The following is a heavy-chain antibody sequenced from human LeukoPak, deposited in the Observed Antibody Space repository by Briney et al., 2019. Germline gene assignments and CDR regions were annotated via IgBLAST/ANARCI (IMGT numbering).Heavy chain of an antibody. D-gene: IGHD3-22*01. CDR2: IIPIFNTA. CDR1: GDTFSTYA. J-gene: IGHJ4*02. V-gene: IGHV1-69*05. CDR3: ARDDSSGYYYVY. Sequence: SVKVSCKASGDTFSTYAISWVRQAPGQGLEWMGRIIPIFNTANYAQKFQGRVTITTDESTSTAYMELSSLGSEDTAVYYCARDDSSGYYYVYWGQGTLVTVSS.